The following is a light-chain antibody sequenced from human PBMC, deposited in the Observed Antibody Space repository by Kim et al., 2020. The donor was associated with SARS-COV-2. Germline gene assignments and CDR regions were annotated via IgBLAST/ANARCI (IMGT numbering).Light chain of an antibody. CDR2: EVT. J-gene: IGLJ2*01. Sequence: GQSVAISCTGTSSDVGVYNYVSWYQQHPGKAPKLILYEVTKRPSGVPDRFAGSKSNNTASLTVSGLQAEDEAYYYCSSYGGSNNLLFGGGTKLTVL. CDR3: SSYGGSNNLL. V-gene: IGLV2-8*01. CDR1: SSDVGVYNY.